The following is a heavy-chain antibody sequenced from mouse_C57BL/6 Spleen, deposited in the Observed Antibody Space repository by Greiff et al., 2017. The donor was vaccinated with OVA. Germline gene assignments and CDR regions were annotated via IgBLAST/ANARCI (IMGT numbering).Heavy chain of an antibody. V-gene: IGHV1-52*01. D-gene: IGHD4-1*01. J-gene: IGHJ2*01. Sequence: VQLQQPGAELVRPGSSVKLSCKASGYTFTSYWMHWVKQRPIQGLEWIGNIDPSDSETHYNQKFKDKATLTVDKSSSTAYMQLSSLTAEDAADYCGARGGTETKDYWGQGTTLTVSS. CDR1: GYTFTSYW. CDR3: ARGGTETKDY. CDR2: IDPSDSET.